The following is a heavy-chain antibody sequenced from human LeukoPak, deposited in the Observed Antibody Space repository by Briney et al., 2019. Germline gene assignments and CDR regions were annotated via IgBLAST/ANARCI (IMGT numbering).Heavy chain of an antibody. CDR3: AKETEWLRTNWFDP. D-gene: IGHD5-12*01. Sequence: GGSVRLSCAASGFTFSSYAMSWVRQAPGKGLEWVSAISGSGGSTYYADSVKGRFTISRDNSKNTLYLQMNSLRAEDTSVYYCAKETEWLRTNWFDPWGQGTLVTVSS. CDR1: GFTFSSYA. J-gene: IGHJ5*02. V-gene: IGHV3-23*01. CDR2: ISGSGGST.